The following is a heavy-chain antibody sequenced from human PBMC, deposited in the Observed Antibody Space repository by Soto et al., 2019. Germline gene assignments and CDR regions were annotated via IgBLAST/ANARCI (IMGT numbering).Heavy chain of an antibody. D-gene: IGHD3-22*01. CDR2: IWYDGSNK. Sequence: QVQLVESGGGVVQPGRSLRLSCAASGFTFSSYGMHWVRQAPGKGLEWVAVIWYDGSNKYYADSVKGRFTISRDNSKNTLYLQMNSLRAEDTAVYYCASSSDDSSGYYAFDIWGQGTMVTVSS. CDR3: ASSSDDSSGYYAFDI. J-gene: IGHJ3*02. V-gene: IGHV3-33*01. CDR1: GFTFSSYG.